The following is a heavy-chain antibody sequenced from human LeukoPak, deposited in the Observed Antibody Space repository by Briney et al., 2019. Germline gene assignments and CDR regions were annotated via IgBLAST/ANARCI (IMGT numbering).Heavy chain of an antibody. CDR2: ISGSGGST. Sequence: GGSPRLSCAASGFTFSSYAMSWVRQAPGKGLEWVSAISGSGGSTYYADSVKGRFTISRDNSKNTLYLQMNSLRAEDTAVYYCAKLSSGSYHLSYWGQGTLVTVSS. V-gene: IGHV3-23*01. CDR3: AKLSSGSYHLSY. D-gene: IGHD3-10*01. J-gene: IGHJ4*02. CDR1: GFTFSSYA.